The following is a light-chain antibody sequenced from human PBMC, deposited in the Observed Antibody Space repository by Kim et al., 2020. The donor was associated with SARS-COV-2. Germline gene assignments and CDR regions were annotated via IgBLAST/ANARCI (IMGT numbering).Light chain of an antibody. J-gene: IGKJ1*01. V-gene: IGKV1-5*03. CDR2: KAS. Sequence: DIQMTQSPSTLSASIGDRVTITCRASQSISGWLAWFQKKPGKAPKLLIYKASTLESGVPSRFSGSGSGTEFTLTISSLQPDDFATYYCQQYNTYSWTFGQGTKVDI. CDR3: QQYNTYSWT. CDR1: QSISGW.